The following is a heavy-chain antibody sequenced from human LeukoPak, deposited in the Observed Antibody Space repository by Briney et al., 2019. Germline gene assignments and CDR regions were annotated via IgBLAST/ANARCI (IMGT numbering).Heavy chain of an antibody. CDR3: ARDPIDDILTGYFPSEGFDY. D-gene: IGHD3-9*01. J-gene: IGHJ4*02. V-gene: IGHV1-69*05. CDR1: GGTFSSYA. CDR2: IIPIFGTA. Sequence: ASVKASCKASGGTFSSYAISWVRQAPGQGLEWMGRIIPIFGTANYAQKFQGRVTITTDESTSTAYVELSSLRSEDTAVYYCARDPIDDILTGYFPSEGFDYWGQGTLVTVSS.